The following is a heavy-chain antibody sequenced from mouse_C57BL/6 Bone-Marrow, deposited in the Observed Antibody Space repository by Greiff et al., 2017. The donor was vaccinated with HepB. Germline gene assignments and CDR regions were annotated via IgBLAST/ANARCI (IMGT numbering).Heavy chain of an antibody. V-gene: IGHV14-4*01. Sequence: VQLQQSGAELVRPGASVKLSCTASGFNIKDDYMHWVKQRPEPGLEWIGWIDPENGATEYASKFQGKATITADTSSNTAYLQLSSLTSEDTAVYYCTTSIYLDDWGQGTSVTVSS. D-gene: IGHD1-1*01. CDR1: GFNIKDDY. CDR2: IDPENGAT. CDR3: TTSIYLDD. J-gene: IGHJ4*01.